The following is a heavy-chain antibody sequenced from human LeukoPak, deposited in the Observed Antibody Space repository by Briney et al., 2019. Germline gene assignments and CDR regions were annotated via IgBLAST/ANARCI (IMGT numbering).Heavy chain of an antibody. CDR1: GYTFINYG. V-gene: IGHV1-18*01. CDR3: ARVPTYYDFWSGYYTDYYYYMDV. CDR2: ISAENGNT. D-gene: IGHD3-3*01. Sequence: GASVKVSCKASGYTFINYGISWVRQAPGQGLEWMGWISAENGNTGYVENLQGRVTMTTDTSSSTVYMELRSLRPDDTAVYYCARVPTYYDFWSGYYTDYYYYMDVWGKGTTVTVSS. J-gene: IGHJ6*03.